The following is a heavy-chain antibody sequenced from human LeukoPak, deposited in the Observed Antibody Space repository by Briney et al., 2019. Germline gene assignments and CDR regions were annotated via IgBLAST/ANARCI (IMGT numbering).Heavy chain of an antibody. D-gene: IGHD3-10*01. V-gene: IGHV3-30-3*01. CDR3: ARDSRWFGELLGVDY. CDR1: GFSFSNYA. J-gene: IGHJ4*02. CDR2: ISYDGSSK. Sequence: SAGSLRLSCAASGFSFSNYAIHWVRRAPPKGRGWVARISYDGSSKNYTDSVKGRFTISRDNSKNTLFLQMNSLRAEDTAVYYCARDSRWFGELLGVDYWGQGTLVTVSS.